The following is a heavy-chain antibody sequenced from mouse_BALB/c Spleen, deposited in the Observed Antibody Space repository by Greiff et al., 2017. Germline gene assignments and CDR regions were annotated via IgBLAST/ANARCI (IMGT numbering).Heavy chain of an antibody. CDR3: ARDGNLWFAY. Sequence: QVQLQQSGAELAKPGASVKMSCKASGYTFTSYWMHWVKQRPGQGLEWIGYINPSTGYTEYNQKFKDKATLTADKSSSTAYMQLSSLTSEDSAVYYCARDGNLWFAYWGQGTLVTVSA. D-gene: IGHD2-1*01. V-gene: IGHV1-7*01. CDR2: INPSTGYT. J-gene: IGHJ3*01. CDR1: GYTFTSYW.